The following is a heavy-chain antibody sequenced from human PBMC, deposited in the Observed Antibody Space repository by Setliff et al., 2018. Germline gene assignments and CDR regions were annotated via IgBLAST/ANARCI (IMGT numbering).Heavy chain of an antibody. D-gene: IGHD3-16*01. CDR1: GYPFTDYY. J-gene: IGHJ4*02. CDR2: INPNSGGT. Sequence: ASVKVSCKTSGYPFTDYYMHWVRQAPGQGLEWMGWINPNSGGTNYAQKFQGWVTMTRDTSISTAYMELSRLRSDDTAVYYCARGAYDSYYFDYWGQGTLVTVSS. V-gene: IGHV1-2*04. CDR3: ARGAYDSYYFDY.